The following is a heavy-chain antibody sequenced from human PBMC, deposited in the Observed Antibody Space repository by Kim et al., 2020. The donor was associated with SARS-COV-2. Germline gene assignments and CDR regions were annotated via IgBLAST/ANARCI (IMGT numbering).Heavy chain of an antibody. V-gene: IGHV4-39*01. D-gene: IGHD1-26*01. CDR2: IYYSGST. CDR1: GGSISSSSYY. J-gene: IGHJ4*02. Sequence: SETLSLTCTVSGGSISSSSYYWGWIRQPPGKGLEWIGSIYYSGSTYYNPSLKSRVTISVDTSKNQFSLKLSSVTAADTAVYYCARHDAIFMVGATDFDYWGQGTLVTVSS. CDR3: ARHDAIFMVGATDFDY.